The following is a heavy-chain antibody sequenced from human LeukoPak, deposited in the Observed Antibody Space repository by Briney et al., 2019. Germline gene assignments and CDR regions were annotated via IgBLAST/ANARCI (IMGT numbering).Heavy chain of an antibody. D-gene: IGHD1-1*01. CDR2: TYYRSKWYH. CDR1: GDSVSGNSAS. Sequence: SQTLSLSCAIAGDSVSGNSASWNWIRQSPSRGLEWLGKTYYRSKWYHDYAVSVKSRITINPDTSKNQFSLQLNSVTPEDTAVYYWARQLDRFDYWGQGTLVTVSS. CDR3: ARQLDRFDY. V-gene: IGHV6-1*01. J-gene: IGHJ4*02.